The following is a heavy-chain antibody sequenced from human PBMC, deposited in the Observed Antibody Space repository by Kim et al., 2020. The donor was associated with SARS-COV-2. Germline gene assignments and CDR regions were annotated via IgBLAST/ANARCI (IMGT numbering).Heavy chain of an antibody. Sequence: GGSLRLSCAASGFTFSSYAMSWVRQAPGKGLEWVSAISGSGGSTYYADSVKGRFTISRDNSKNTLYLQMNSLRAEDTAVYYCANSFSYCGGDCYYGSAFDIWGQGTMVTVSS. CDR2: ISGSGGST. CDR1: GFTFSSYA. CDR3: ANSFSYCGGDCYYGSAFDI. D-gene: IGHD2-21*02. J-gene: IGHJ3*02. V-gene: IGHV3-23*01.